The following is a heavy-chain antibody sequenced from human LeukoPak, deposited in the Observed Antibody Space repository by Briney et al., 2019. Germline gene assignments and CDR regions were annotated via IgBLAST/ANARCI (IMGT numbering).Heavy chain of an antibody. D-gene: IGHD3-10*01. CDR1: GFTFTSST. CDR2: IVVGSGNT. V-gene: IGHV1-58*02. CDR3: AGTPWFGELTLDY. Sequence: ASVKVSCKASGFTFTSSTIQWVRHARGQRLERIGWIVVGSGNTNYGQKFQERVIITRGMSTTTVYMELSSLRSEDTAVYYCAGTPWFGELTLDYWGQGTLVTVSS. J-gene: IGHJ4*02.